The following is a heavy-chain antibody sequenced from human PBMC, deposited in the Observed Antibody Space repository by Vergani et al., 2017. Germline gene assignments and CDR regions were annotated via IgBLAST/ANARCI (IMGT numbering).Heavy chain of an antibody. D-gene: IGHD3-22*01. CDR1: GYTFTYRY. CDR3: ERLADENYYDSSDRGAFDI. Sequence: QMQLVQSGAEVKKTGSSVKVSCKASGYTFTYRYLHWVRQAPGQALEWMGWITPFNGNTNYAQKFQDRVTITRDRSMSTAYMELSSLRSEDTAMYYCERLADENYYDSSDRGAFDIWGQGTMVTVSS. J-gene: IGHJ3*02. CDR2: ITPFNGNT. V-gene: IGHV1-45*02.